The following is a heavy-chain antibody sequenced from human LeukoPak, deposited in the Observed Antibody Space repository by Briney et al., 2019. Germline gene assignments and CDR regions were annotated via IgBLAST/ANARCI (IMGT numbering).Heavy chain of an antibody. CDR1: GGSISSSSYY. J-gene: IGHJ4*02. Sequence: SETLSLTCTVSGGSISSSSYYWGWIRQPPGKGLKWIGEINHSGSTNYNPSLKSRVTISVDTSKNQFSLKLSSVTAADTAVYYCARGPVRMVRGVNTPPDYWGQGTLVTVSS. CDR2: INHSGST. CDR3: ARGPVRMVRGVNTPPDY. D-gene: IGHD3-10*01. V-gene: IGHV4-39*07.